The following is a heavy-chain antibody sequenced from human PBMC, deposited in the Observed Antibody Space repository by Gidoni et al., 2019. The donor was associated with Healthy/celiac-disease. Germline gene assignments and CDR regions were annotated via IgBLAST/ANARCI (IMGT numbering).Heavy chain of an antibody. Sequence: QVQLVQSGAEVKKPGSAGKVSCKASECTFSSYAISWVRQAPGQGLEWMGRIIPILGIANYAQKFQGRVTITADKSTSTAYMELSSLRSEDTAVYYCARAVQLERRGVYYFDYWGQGTLVTVSS. D-gene: IGHD1-1*01. V-gene: IGHV1-69*04. CDR2: IIPILGIA. CDR1: ECTFSSYA. CDR3: ARAVQLERRGVYYFDY. J-gene: IGHJ4*02.